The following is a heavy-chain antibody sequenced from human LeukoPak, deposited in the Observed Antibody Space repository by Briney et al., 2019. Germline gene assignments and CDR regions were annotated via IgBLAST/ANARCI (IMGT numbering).Heavy chain of an antibody. CDR2: IYYSGST. CDR3: VRASGLRAFDI. D-gene: IGHD3-16*01. V-gene: IGHV4-59*01. CDR1: GGSISSYY. Sequence: PSETLSLTCTVSGGSISSYYWSWIRQPPGKGLEWIGYIYYSGSTNYNPSLKSRVTISVDTSKNQFSLKLSSVTAADTAVYYCVRASGLRAFDIWGQGTMVTVSS. J-gene: IGHJ3*02.